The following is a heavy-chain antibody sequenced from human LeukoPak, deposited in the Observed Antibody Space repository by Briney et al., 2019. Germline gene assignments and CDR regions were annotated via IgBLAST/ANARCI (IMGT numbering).Heavy chain of an antibody. J-gene: IGHJ4*02. V-gene: IGHV3-23*01. D-gene: IGHD3-10*01. Sequence: GESRTPARPPSALTLTIYAVGWDRHAPGDGLEWDSAISAIGRSTYYANSREGRFLISRDNSKHTMYLQIDSLRAEDPAVYYCAKLWFGESFDYWGQGTLVTVSS. CDR3: AKLWFGESFDY. CDR1: ALTLTIYA. CDR2: ISAIGRST.